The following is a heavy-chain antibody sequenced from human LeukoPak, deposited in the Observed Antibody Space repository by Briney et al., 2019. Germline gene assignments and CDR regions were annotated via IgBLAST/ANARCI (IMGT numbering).Heavy chain of an antibody. V-gene: IGHV1-18*04. CDR2: ISAYNGST. CDR1: GYTFTSYG. J-gene: IGHJ4*02. CDR3: AREYCSGGSCSFDY. D-gene: IGHD2-15*01. Sequence: APVKVSCKASGYTFTSYGISWVRQAPGQGLEWMGWISAYNGSTNYAQKLQGRVTMTTDTSTSTAYMELRSLRSDDTAVYYCAREYCSGGSCSFDYWGQGTLVTVSS.